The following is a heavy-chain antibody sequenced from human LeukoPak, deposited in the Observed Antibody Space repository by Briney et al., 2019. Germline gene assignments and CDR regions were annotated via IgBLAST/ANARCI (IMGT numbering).Heavy chain of an antibody. V-gene: IGHV3-30-3*01. J-gene: IGHJ4*02. D-gene: IGHD3-22*01. CDR2: ISYDGSNK. Sequence: RGSLRLSCAASGFTFSSYAMHWVRQAPGKGLEWVAVISYDGSNKYYADSVKGRFTISRDNSKNTLYLQMNSLKAEDTAVYYCARSRAPYDSSGYYDYWGQGTLVTVSS. CDR3: ARSRAPYDSSGYYDY. CDR1: GFTFSSYA.